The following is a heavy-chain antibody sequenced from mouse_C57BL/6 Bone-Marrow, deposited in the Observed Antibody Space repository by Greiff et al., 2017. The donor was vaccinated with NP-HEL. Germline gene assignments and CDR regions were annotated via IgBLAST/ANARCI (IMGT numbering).Heavy chain of an antibody. CDR2: ICDGGSYT. CDR1: GFPFSCYA. V-gene: IGHV5-4*01. J-gene: IGHJ2*01. D-gene: IGHD2-3*01. Sequence: DVHLVESGGGLVKPGGSLKLSCAASGFPFSCYAMSWVRQTPEKRLEWVATICDGGSYTYYPDNVKGRFTISRDNAKNNLYLQMSHLKSEDTAMYYCARDGRWSYYLDYWGQGTTLTVSS. CDR3: ARDGRWSYYLDY.